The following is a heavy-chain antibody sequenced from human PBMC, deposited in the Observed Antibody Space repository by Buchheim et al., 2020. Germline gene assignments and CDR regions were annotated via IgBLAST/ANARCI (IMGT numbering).Heavy chain of an antibody. D-gene: IGHD4/OR15-4a*01. CDR1: GFTFSSYE. V-gene: IGHV3-48*03. CDR3: ARDVTAVLTFYYYGMDV. J-gene: IGHJ6*02. Sequence: EVQLVESGGGLVQPGGSLRLSCAASGFTFSSYEMNWVRQAPGKGLEWVSYISSSGSTIYYADSVKGRFTISRDNAKNSLYLQMNSLRAEDTAVYYCARDVTAVLTFYYYGMDVWGQGT. CDR2: ISSSGSTI.